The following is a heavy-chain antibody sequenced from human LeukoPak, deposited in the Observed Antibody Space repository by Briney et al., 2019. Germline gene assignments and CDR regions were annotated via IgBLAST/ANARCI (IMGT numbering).Heavy chain of an antibody. V-gene: IGHV4-39*07. D-gene: IGHD3-10*01. CDR1: GGSISSSSYY. CDR2: IYYSGST. Sequence: PSETLSLTCTVSGGSISSSSYYWGWIRQPPGKGLEWIGSIYYSGSTNYNPSLKSRVTISVDTSKNQFSLKLSSVTAADTAVYYCARDRVFGSGSYSPPRGFYMDVWGKGTTVTVSS. CDR3: ARDRVFGSGSYSPPRGFYMDV. J-gene: IGHJ6*03.